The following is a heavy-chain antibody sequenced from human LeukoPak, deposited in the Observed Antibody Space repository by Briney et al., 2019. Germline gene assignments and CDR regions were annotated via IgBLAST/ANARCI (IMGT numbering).Heavy chain of an antibody. CDR1: GFTVSSNY. D-gene: IGHD2-2*01. Sequence: GGSLRLSCAASGFTVSSNYMSWVRQAPGKGLEWVSVIYSGGSTYYADSVKGRFTISRDNSKNTLYLQMNSLRAEDTAVYYCAKDISPDIVVVPAAMGTFDYWGQGTLVTVSS. CDR3: AKDISPDIVVVPAAMGTFDY. J-gene: IGHJ4*02. V-gene: IGHV3-66*01. CDR2: IYSGGST.